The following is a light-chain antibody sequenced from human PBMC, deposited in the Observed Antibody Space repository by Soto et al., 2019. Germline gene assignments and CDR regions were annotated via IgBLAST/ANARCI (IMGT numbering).Light chain of an antibody. CDR1: EAISNY. CDR3: HNYNSAPLT. J-gene: IGKJ4*01. Sequence: IQMSKSQSSLSASVGVIVTITCRASEAISNYLAWYQQRQGKVPRLLIYAASTLQSGVPSRFSGSGSGTDFTLTISSLQPEDVATYYCHNYNSAPLTFGGGTKVDIK. V-gene: IGKV1-27*01. CDR2: AAS.